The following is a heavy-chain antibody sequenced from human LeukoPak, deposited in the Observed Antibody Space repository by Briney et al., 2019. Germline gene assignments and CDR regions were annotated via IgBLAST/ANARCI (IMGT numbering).Heavy chain of an antibody. Sequence: GGSLRLSCAASGFTFSSYSMNWVRQAPGKGLEWVAVISYDGSNKYFADSVKGRFTISRDNSKDTLYLQMNSLRVEDTALYYCAKARNGSYPQPFDYWGQGTLVSVSS. CDR3: AKARNGSYPQPFDY. J-gene: IGHJ4*02. V-gene: IGHV3-30*18. D-gene: IGHD1-26*01. CDR2: ISYDGSNK. CDR1: GFTFSSYS.